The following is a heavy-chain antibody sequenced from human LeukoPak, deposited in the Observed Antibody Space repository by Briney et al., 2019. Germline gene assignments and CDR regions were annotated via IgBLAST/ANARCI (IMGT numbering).Heavy chain of an antibody. CDR3: ARSPAYYYDSSGYYHY. Sequence: ASVKVSCKASGCIFTGYYMHWVRQAPGQGLEWMGWINPNSGDTNYAQKFQGRVTMTRDTSISAAYMELSRLRSDDTAVYYCARSPAYYYDSSGYYHYWGQGTLVTVSS. J-gene: IGHJ4*02. CDR2: INPNSGDT. V-gene: IGHV1-2*02. D-gene: IGHD3-22*01. CDR1: GCIFTGYY.